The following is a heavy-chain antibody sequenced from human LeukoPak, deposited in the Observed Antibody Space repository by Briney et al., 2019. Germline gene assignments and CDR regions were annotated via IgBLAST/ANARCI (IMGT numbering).Heavy chain of an antibody. CDR3: ARAGGESSYYYYYGMDV. CDR2: IWYDGSNK. D-gene: IGHD2-21*01. J-gene: IGHJ6*02. V-gene: IGHV3-33*01. CDR1: GFTFSSYG. Sequence: GGSLRLSCAASGFTFSSYGMHWVRQAPGKGLEWVAVIWYDGSNKYYADSVKGRFTISRDNSKNTLYLQMNSLRAGDTAVYYCARAGGESSYYYYYGMDVWGQGTTVTVSS.